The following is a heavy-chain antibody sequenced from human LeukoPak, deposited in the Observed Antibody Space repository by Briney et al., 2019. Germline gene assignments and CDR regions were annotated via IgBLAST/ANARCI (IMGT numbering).Heavy chain of an antibody. CDR2: INPSGGST. Sequence: GGSVKVSCKASGYTFTSYYMHWVRQAAGQGLEWMGIINPSGGSTSYAQKLQGRVTMTRDTSTSPVYMELSSLRSEDTAVYYCARRDRPGQYSRAGYWCDPWGQGTLVTVST. CDR3: ARRDRPGQYSRAGYWCDP. D-gene: IGHD6-13*01. CDR1: GYTFTSYY. J-gene: IGHJ5*02. V-gene: IGHV1-46*01.